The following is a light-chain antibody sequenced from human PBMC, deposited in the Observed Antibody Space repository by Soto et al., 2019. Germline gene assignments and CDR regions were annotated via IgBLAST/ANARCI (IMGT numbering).Light chain of an antibody. Sequence: IQMTQSPSSVSASVGDSVTITCRASKLISSWLAWYQVKPGKAPKLLIYGASNRESGVPSRFSGSESGTLFTLTINSLQPEDSATYYCQQASSFPLTFGGGTTVEI. CDR3: QQASSFPLT. CDR2: GAS. V-gene: IGKV1-12*01. CDR1: KLISSW. J-gene: IGKJ4*01.